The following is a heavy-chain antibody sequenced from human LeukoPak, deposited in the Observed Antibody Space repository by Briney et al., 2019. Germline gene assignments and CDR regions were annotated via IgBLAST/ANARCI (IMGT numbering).Heavy chain of an antibody. J-gene: IGHJ5*02. Sequence: GASVKVSCKASGYTFTGYYMHWVRQAPGQELEWMGWINPNSGGTNYAQKFQGRVTMTRDTSISTAYMELSRLRSDDTAVYYCARYLYYYGSGSYSWFDPWGQGTLVTVSS. V-gene: IGHV1-2*02. D-gene: IGHD3-10*01. CDR1: GYTFTGYY. CDR3: ARYLYYYGSGSYSWFDP. CDR2: INPNSGGT.